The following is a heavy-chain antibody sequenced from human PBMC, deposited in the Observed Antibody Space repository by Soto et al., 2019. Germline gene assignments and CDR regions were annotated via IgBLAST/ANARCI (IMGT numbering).Heavy chain of an antibody. J-gene: IGHJ6*02. CDR3: ARDAPGAYSGSYFAYYGMDV. Sequence: PGGSLRLSCAASGFTFSSYGMHWVRQAPGKGLEWVAFIWHDGGNKFYAESVKGRFTISRDNSKNTLYLQMTSLSAEDTAMYYCARDAPGAYSGSYFAYYGMDVWGQGTTVTVSS. D-gene: IGHD1-26*01. CDR1: GFTFSSYG. CDR2: IWHDGGNK. V-gene: IGHV3-33*01.